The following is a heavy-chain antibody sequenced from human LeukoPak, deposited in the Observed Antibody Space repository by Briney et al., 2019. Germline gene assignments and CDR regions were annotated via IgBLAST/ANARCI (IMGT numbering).Heavy chain of an antibody. Sequence: TSETLSLTCTVSGGSISSGDYYWSWIRQPPGKGLEWIGYIYYSGSTYYNPSLKSRVTISVDTSKNQFSLKLSSVTAADTAVYYCARGGYDSSGYYLDYWGQGTLVTVSS. V-gene: IGHV4-30-4*01. CDR3: ARGGYDSSGYYLDY. J-gene: IGHJ4*02. CDR2: IYYSGST. CDR1: GGSISSGDYY. D-gene: IGHD3-22*01.